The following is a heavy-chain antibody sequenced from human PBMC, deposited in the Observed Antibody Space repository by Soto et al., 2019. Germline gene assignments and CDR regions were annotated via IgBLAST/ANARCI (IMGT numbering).Heavy chain of an antibody. D-gene: IGHD6-13*01. CDR1: GGTFSSYA. V-gene: IGHV1-69*06. Sequence: QVQLVQSGAEVKKPGSSVKVSCKASGGTFSSYAISWVRQAPGQGLEWMGGIIPIFGTANYAQKFQGRVTIPADKPTRTAYVELSSRRSEDTAVYYCARLVRVRTPHASWYEGWFDPGGKGTLVTVSS. CDR3: ARLVRVRTPHASWYEGWFDP. CDR2: IIPIFGTA. J-gene: IGHJ5*02.